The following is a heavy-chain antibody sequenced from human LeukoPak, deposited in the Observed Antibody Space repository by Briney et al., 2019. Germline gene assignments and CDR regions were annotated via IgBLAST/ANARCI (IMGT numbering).Heavy chain of an antibody. V-gene: IGHV3-74*01. CDR2: INSDGSRT. J-gene: IGHJ3*02. CDR3: ARVGARLGAFDI. Sequence: GGSLRLSCAASGFTFSSYCMHWVRQAPGKGLVWVSRINSDGSRTIYADSVKGRFTISRDNPKNTLYLQMNSLRAEDTAVYYCARVGARLGAFDIWGQGTMVTVSS. D-gene: IGHD6-25*01. CDR1: GFTFSSYC.